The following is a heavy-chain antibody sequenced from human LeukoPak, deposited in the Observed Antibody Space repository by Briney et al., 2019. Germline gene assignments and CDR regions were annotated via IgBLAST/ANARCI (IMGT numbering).Heavy chain of an antibody. V-gene: IGHV4-59*08. Sequence: SETLSLTCTVSGGSISSYYWSWIRQPPGKGLEWTGYLYYTGSTNYNPSLEGRVTISVDTSKNQFSLKLSSVTAADTAVYYCASILFYDYVWGSYREYYFDYWGQGTLVTVSS. CDR2: LYYTGST. D-gene: IGHD3-16*02. J-gene: IGHJ4*02. CDR1: GGSISSYY. CDR3: ASILFYDYVWGSYREYYFDY.